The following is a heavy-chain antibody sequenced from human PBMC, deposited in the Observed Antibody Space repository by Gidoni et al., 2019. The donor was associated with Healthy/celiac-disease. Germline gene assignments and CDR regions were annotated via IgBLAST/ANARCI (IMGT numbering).Heavy chain of an antibody. CDR2: INQDGSEK. D-gene: IGHD1-20*01. V-gene: IGHV3-7*01. Sequence: EVQLVESGGGLVQPGWSLRLSCAASVFTFSSYWMSWGRQAPGKGLEWVANINQDGSEKYYVDSVKGRFTISRDNAKNSLYLQMNSLRAEDTAVYYCARRYNWNYLGYWGQGTLVTVSS. CDR1: VFTFSSYW. J-gene: IGHJ4*02. CDR3: ARRYNWNYLGY.